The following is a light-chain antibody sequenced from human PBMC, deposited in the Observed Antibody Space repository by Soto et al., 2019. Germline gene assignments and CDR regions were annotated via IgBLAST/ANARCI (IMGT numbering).Light chain of an antibody. J-gene: IGLJ1*01. CDR1: SSDVGGHTF. CDR2: GVS. CDR3: VSYTSSVAWV. Sequence: QSVLTQPSSVSGSPGQSVTISCTGTSSDVGGHTFVSWFQQHPGKAPKFMIYGVSNRPSGVSNRFSGSKSGNTASLTISGLQAEDEADYYCVSYTSSVAWVFGTGTKLTVL. V-gene: IGLV2-14*01.